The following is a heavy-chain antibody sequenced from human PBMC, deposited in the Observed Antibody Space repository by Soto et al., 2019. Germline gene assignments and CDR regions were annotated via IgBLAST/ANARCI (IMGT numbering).Heavy chain of an antibody. J-gene: IGHJ4*02. V-gene: IGHV4-59*01. CDR3: ARSVAVPGAHIDY. D-gene: IGHD6-19*01. CDR1: GGSISCSY. CDR2: VYYTGST. Sequence: SETLSLTCIVSGGSISCSYWIWIRQSPGKGLEWLGYVYYTGSTNYSPSLRSRVSISVDTSKNEFSLRLSSVTAADTAVYFCARSVAVPGAHIDYWGQGTQVTVSS.